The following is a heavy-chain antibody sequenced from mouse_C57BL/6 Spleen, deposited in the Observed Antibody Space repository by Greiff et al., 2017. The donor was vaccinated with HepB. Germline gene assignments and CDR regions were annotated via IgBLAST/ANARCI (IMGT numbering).Heavy chain of an antibody. CDR1: GYTFTSYW. J-gene: IGHJ2*01. Sequence: QVQLQQSGAELVKPGASVKLSCKASGYTFTSYWMQWVKQRPGQGLEWIGEIDPSDSYTNYNQKFKGKTTLTVDTSDSTAYMQRSSLTSEDSAVYYCARAYSNPYFDYWGQGTTLTVSS. D-gene: IGHD2-5*01. V-gene: IGHV1-50*01. CDR2: IDPSDSYT. CDR3: ARAYSNPYFDY.